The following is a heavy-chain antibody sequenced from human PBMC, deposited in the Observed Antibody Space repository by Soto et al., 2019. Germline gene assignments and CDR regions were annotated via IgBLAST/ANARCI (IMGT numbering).Heavy chain of an antibody. CDR2: ISYDGSNK. V-gene: IGHV3-30-3*01. J-gene: IGHJ4*02. CDR3: ARVIRYFDWLLSNDY. Sequence: QVQLVESGGGVVQPGRSLRLSCAASGFTFSSYAMHWVRQAPGKGLEWVAVISYDGSNKYYADSVKGRFTISRDNSKNTLYLQMNSLRAEDTAVYYCARVIRYFDWLLSNDYWGQGTLVTVSS. D-gene: IGHD3-9*01. CDR1: GFTFSSYA.